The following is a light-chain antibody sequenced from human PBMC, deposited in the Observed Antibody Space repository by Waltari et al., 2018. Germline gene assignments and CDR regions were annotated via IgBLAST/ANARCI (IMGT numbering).Light chain of an antibody. CDR2: EIN. J-gene: IGLJ2*01. CDR3: CSYVTGGTLV. CDR1: SIDVGNYHL. Sequence: QSALTQPASVSGSPGQSITISCPGPSIDVGNYHLFSWYQKNPGKAPQLIIYEINMRPSGISNRFSGSKSGNTASLTISGLQAEDEADYYCCSYVTGGTLVFGGGTRLTVL. V-gene: IGLV2-23*02.